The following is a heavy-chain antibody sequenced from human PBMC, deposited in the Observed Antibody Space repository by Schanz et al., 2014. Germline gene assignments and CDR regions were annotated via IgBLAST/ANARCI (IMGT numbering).Heavy chain of an antibody. J-gene: IGHJ4*02. CDR3: ARAHGNNWYGKGLDY. D-gene: IGHD1-1*01. V-gene: IGHV3-23*04. CDR1: GFTFSSYA. CDR2: ISASGGST. Sequence: EGQLVESGGGVVQPGRSLRLSCAASGFTFSSYAMSWVRQAPGKGLEWVSTISASGGSTYYADSVKGRFTISRDNAKNTLYLQMNSLRADDTAVYFCARAHGNNWYGKGLDYWGQGTQVSVS.